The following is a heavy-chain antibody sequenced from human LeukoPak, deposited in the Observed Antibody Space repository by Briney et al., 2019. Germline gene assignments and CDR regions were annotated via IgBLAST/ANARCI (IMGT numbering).Heavy chain of an antibody. Sequence: PSEALSLTCTVSGGSISTYYWSWIRQPAGKGLEWIGLISASGSTIYDPSLKSRGTMSVDTSKNQFSLRVTSVTAADTAMYYCARDNNAGGHTIFYMDVWGKGTTVTVSS. CDR2: ISASGST. V-gene: IGHV4-4*07. J-gene: IGHJ6*03. CDR3: ARDNNAGGHTIFYMDV. D-gene: IGHD3-9*01. CDR1: GGSISTYY.